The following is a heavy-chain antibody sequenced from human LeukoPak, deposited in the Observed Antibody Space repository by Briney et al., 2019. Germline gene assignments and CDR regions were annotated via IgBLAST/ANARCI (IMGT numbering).Heavy chain of an antibody. J-gene: IGHJ4*02. V-gene: IGHV4-61*02. CDR1: GGSIGSGTYY. CDR2: FYTGGST. Sequence: SETLSLTCTVSGGSIGSGTYYWTWLRQPAGKGLEWIGRFYTGGSTNYNPSLRSRVGISLDMSKNQFSLKMSPVTAADTAVYYCVRVTIEYSSSSYYFDYWGQGTLVTVSS. CDR3: VRVTIEYSSSSYYFDY. D-gene: IGHD6-6*01.